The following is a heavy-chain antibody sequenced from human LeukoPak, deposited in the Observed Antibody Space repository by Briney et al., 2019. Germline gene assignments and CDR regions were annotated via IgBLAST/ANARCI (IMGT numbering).Heavy chain of an antibody. D-gene: IGHD6-19*01. CDR1: GFTFSSYG. V-gene: IGHV3-48*01. Sequence: GGSLRLSCAASGFTFSSYGMHWVRQAPGKGLEWVSYISSSSSTIYYADSVKGRFTISRDNSKNTLYLQMNSLRVEDTAVYYCARDSGSGGPWGQGTPVTVSS. CDR2: ISSSSSTI. J-gene: IGHJ5*02. CDR3: ARDSGSGGP.